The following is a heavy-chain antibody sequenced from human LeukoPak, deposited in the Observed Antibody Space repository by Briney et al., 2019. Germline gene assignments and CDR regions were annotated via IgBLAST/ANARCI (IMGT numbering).Heavy chain of an antibody. CDR3: AAWTDRGYNF. J-gene: IGHJ4*02. D-gene: IGHD5-24*01. Sequence: GGSLSLSCAASGFSFSGCWMNWVRQAPGKGLEWVANINPDGSQKRFVDCVMGRFTMSRDNAKNSLYLQMNSLRVEDTAVFYCAAWTDRGYNFWGQGTLVTVSS. CDR1: GFSFSGCW. CDR2: INPDGSQK. V-gene: IGHV3-7*01.